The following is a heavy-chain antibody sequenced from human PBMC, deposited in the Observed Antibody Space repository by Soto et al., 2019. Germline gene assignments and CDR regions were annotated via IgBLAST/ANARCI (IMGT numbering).Heavy chain of an antibody. V-gene: IGHV1-46*04. CDR3: ARGGQVVVVTAALDY. CDR1: GAPFSAYY. CDR2: VNPSGGHT. D-gene: IGHD2-21*02. J-gene: IGHJ4*02. Sequence: QVQLMQSGAEVKKPGAPVKVSCKVPGAPFSAYYLQWFRTAPGQGLGGLGRVNPSGGHTTYVQHLLGRVTMTKDTSTSTLYMVLTSLRYEYTAVYYCARGGQVVVVTAALDYWGQGTLVTVSS.